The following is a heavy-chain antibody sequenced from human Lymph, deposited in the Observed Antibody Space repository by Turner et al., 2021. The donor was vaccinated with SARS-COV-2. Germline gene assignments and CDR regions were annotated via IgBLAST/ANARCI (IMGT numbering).Heavy chain of an antibody. J-gene: IGHJ6*02. D-gene: IGHD1-26*01. CDR2: ISYDGSNK. Sequence: QVQLVESGGVVVQPGRSLRLSCAASGFTFSTSGMHWVRQAPGKGLEWVAVISYDGSNKYYADSVKGRFTISRDNSKNTLHLQMNSLRAGDTAVYYCAKEGEWEFYGGGLDVWGQGTTVTVSS. V-gene: IGHV3-30*18. CDR1: GFTFSTSG. CDR3: AKEGEWEFYGGGLDV.